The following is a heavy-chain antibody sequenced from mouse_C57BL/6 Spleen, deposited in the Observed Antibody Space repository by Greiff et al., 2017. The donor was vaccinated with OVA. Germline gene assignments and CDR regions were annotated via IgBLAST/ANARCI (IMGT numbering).Heavy chain of an antibody. CDR2: IYPGSGST. V-gene: IGHV1-55*01. CDR1: GYTFTSYW. CDR3: ARSGGYYPFYAMDY. Sequence: VKLQQPGAELVKPGASVKMSCKASGYTFTSYWITWVKQRPGQGLEWIGDIYPGSGSTNYNEKFKSKATLTVDTSSSTAYMQLSSLTSEDSAVYYCARSGGYYPFYAMDYWGQGTSVTVSS. J-gene: IGHJ4*01. D-gene: IGHD2-3*01.